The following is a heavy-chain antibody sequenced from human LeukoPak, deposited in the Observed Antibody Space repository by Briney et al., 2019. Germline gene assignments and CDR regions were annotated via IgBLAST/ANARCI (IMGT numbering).Heavy chain of an antibody. Sequence: ASVKVSCKASGGTFSSYAISWVRQAPGQGLEWMGWISAYNGNTNYAQKLQGRVTMTTDTSTSTAYMELRSLRSDDTAVYYCARVSSSWYANFDYWGQGTLVTVSS. CDR2: ISAYNGNT. V-gene: IGHV1-18*01. J-gene: IGHJ4*02. D-gene: IGHD6-13*01. CDR1: GGTFSSYA. CDR3: ARVSSSWYANFDY.